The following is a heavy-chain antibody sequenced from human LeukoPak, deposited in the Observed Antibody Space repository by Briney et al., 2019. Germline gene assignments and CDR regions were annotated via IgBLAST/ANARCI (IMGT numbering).Heavy chain of an antibody. CDR1: GFTFSSYS. CDR2: ISSSSSTI. CDR3: ARQVLEWELPPTGSYYFDY. D-gene: IGHD1-26*01. V-gene: IGHV3-48*01. Sequence: PGGSLRLSCAASGFTFSSYSMNWVRQAPGKGLEWVSYISSSSSTIYYADSVKGRFTISRDNAKNSLYLQMNSLRAEDTAVYYCARQVLEWELPPTGSYYFDYWGQGTLVTVSS. J-gene: IGHJ4*02.